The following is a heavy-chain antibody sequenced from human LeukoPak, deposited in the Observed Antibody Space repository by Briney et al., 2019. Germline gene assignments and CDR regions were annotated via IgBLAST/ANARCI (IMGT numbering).Heavy chain of an antibody. J-gene: IGHJ4*02. CDR1: GFTFSSYG. Sequence: PGGSLRLSCAASGFTFSSYGMSWARHARGRGLVWVSAISSTGGNTYYADSVRGRFTISRDQSKNTVYRQMNSLRAEDTAVYYCSKEGSDDYYFDFWGQGTLVTVSS. CDR2: ISSTGGNT. D-gene: IGHD1-26*01. V-gene: IGHV3-23*01. CDR3: SKEGSDDYYFDF.